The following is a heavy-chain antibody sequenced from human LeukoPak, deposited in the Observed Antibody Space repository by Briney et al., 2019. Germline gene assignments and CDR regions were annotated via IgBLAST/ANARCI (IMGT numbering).Heavy chain of an antibody. V-gene: IGHV4-59*12. CDR2: IYYSGST. J-gene: IGHJ4*02. D-gene: IGHD2-2*01. CDR1: GGSISSYY. Sequence: SETLSLTCTVSGGSISSYYWSWIRQPPGKGLEWIGYIYYSGSTNYNPSLKSRVTISVDTSKNQFSLKLSSVTAADTAVYYCARHPQYCSSTSCPDYWGQGTLVTVSS. CDR3: ARHPQYCSSTSCPDY.